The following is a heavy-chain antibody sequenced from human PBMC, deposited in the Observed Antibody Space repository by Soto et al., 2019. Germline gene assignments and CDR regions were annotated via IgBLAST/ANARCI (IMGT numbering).Heavy chain of an antibody. D-gene: IGHD3-22*01. Sequence: QVQLQESGPGLVKPSETLSLTCNVSGASITSHYFAWIRQTPGRRLEWLGFISLGGSINYNPSFKSRVLISVDTSKNQFAVRLTSVTAADTAVYYCARARYDSIGFSLDSWGLGTLVTVSS. CDR1: GASITSHY. CDR3: ARARYDSIGFSLDS. CDR2: ISLGGSI. V-gene: IGHV4-59*11. J-gene: IGHJ5*01.